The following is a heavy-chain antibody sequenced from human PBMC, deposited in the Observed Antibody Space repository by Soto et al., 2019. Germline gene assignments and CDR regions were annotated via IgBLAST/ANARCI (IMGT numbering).Heavy chain of an antibody. J-gene: IGHJ6*03. Sequence: SETLSLTCTVSGGSISSSSYYWGWIRQPPGKGLEWIGSIYYSGSTYYNPSLKSRVTISVDTSKNQFSLKLSSVTAADTAVYYCARQQVTTVNILGYYYYYYMDVWGKGTTVTVSS. V-gene: IGHV4-39*01. D-gene: IGHD4-17*01. CDR3: ARQQVTTVNILGYYYYYYMDV. CDR2: IYYSGST. CDR1: GGSISSSSYY.